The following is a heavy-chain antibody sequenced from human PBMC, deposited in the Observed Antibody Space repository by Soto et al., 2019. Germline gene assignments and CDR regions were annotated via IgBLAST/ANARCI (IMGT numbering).Heavy chain of an antibody. J-gene: IGHJ4*02. D-gene: IGHD1-26*01. CDR1: GFTFSSYA. CDR2: ISGSGGST. Sequence: GGSLRLSCAASGFTFSSYAMSWVRQAPGKGLEWVSAISGSGGSTYYADSVKGRFTISRDNSKNTLYLQMNSLRAEATAVYYCVKGEPGSHFLFDYWGQGTLVTVSS. CDR3: VKGEPGSHFLFDY. V-gene: IGHV3-23*01.